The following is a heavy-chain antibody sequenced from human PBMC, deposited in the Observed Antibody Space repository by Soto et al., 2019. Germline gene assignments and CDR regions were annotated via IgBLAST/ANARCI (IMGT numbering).Heavy chain of an antibody. CDR2: TYYRSEWYN. CDR1: GDSVSSNSAG. Sequence: SQTLSLTCDISGDSVSSNSAGWNWIRQTPSRGLEWLGRTYYRSEWYNDYAVSVKSRITINPDTSKNQFSLQLNSLTPEDTAVYYCARGAYCSGGSCYWWFDPWGQGTLVTVSS. J-gene: IGHJ5*02. V-gene: IGHV6-1*01. D-gene: IGHD2-15*01. CDR3: ARGAYCSGGSCYWWFDP.